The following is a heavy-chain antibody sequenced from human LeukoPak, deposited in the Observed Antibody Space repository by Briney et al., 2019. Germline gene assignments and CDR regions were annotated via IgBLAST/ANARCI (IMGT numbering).Heavy chain of an antibody. CDR3: VGDRGYSGGWGLMDV. D-gene: IGHD6-19*01. Sequence: AGGSLRLSCAASGFTFSRYWMSWVRQAPGKGLEWVASIKEDGSEKHYVDSVKGRFTISRDNAKKSLYLQMNSLSGEDMAVYYCVGDRGYSGGWGLMDVWGKGTTVTVSS. V-gene: IGHV3-7*01. CDR2: IKEDGSEK. CDR1: GFTFSRYW. J-gene: IGHJ6*03.